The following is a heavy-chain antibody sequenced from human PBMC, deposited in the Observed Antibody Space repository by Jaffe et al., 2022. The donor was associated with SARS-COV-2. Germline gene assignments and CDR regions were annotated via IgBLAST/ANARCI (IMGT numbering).Heavy chain of an antibody. J-gene: IGHJ4*02. Sequence: QVQLVESGGGVVQPGRSLRLSCAASGFTFSSYAMHWVRQAPGKGLEWVAVISYDGSNKYYADSVKGRFTISRDNSKNTLYLQMNSLRAEDTAVYYCARDQKIHSSGYYLYYFDYWGQGTLVTVSS. CDR1: GFTFSSYA. D-gene: IGHD3-22*01. CDR3: ARDQKIHSSGYYLYYFDY. V-gene: IGHV3-30-3*01. CDR2: ISYDGSNK.